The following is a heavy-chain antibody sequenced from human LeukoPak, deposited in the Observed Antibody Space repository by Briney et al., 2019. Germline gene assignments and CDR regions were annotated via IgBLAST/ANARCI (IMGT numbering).Heavy chain of an antibody. CDR2: TDPSSGNI. CDR1: GYTFTSSY. Sequence: GASVKLSCKASGYTFTSSYMHWVRQAPGQGLEWMGMTDPSSGNINYPKKFQGRVTVTRDTSTSTLYMELSSLRSDDTAIYYCASTFTRFLKADYWGQGTLVTVSS. CDR3: ASTFTRFLKADY. D-gene: IGHD3-3*01. V-gene: IGHV1-46*01. J-gene: IGHJ4*02.